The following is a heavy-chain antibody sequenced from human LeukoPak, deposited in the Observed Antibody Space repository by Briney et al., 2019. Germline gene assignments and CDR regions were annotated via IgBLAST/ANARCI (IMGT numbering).Heavy chain of an antibody. V-gene: IGHV3-23*01. CDR2: ISGSGIT. Sequence: PGGSLRLSCAASGFTFSSYAMSWVRQAPGKGLEWVSPISGSGITYYADSVKGRFTISRDNSKNTLYLQMNSLRAEDTAVYYCANSAGGFDYWGQGTLVTVSS. D-gene: IGHD2-15*01. CDR1: GFTFSSYA. J-gene: IGHJ4*02. CDR3: ANSAGGFDY.